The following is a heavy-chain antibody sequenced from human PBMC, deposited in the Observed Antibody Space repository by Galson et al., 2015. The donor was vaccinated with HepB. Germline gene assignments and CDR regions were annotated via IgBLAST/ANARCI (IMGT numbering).Heavy chain of an antibody. Sequence: SVKVSCKVSGYSLTELSMHWVRQAPGKGLEWMGGFDPEDGEAIYAQKFQGRVSMTEDTSTDTAYMELSSLSSEDTAVYYCATGGGYYSGSGSYSRLFGFDYWGQGTLVTVSS. CDR3: ATGGGYYSGSGSYSRLFGFDY. J-gene: IGHJ4*02. CDR1: GYSLTELS. V-gene: IGHV1-24*01. D-gene: IGHD3-10*01. CDR2: FDPEDGEA.